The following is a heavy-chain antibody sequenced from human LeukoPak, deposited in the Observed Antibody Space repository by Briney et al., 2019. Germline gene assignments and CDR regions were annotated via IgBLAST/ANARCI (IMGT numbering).Heavy chain of an antibody. J-gene: IGHJ5*02. CDR3: ARNELRA. V-gene: IGHV3-21*01. Sequence: NPGGSLRLSCAASGFTFSDYDTNWVRQAPGKGLEWVSAISSSGSHIYYADSVKGRFTISRDNAKNSLYLQMNSLRAEDTAVYYCARNELRAWGQGTLVTVSS. CDR1: GFTFSDYD. CDR2: ISSSGSHI. D-gene: IGHD3-3*01.